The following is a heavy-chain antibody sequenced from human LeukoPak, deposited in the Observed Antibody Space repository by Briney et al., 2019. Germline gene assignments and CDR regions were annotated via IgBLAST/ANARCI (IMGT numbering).Heavy chain of an antibody. CDR1: GGTFSSYA. Sequence: ASVKVSCKASGGTFSSYAISWVRQAPGQGLEWLGYIRPMTGDTNYAQKFQDRVTFSMDTSTATAYMELGSLRSDDTAFYYCGRGVQSFDPWGQGTLVTVSS. CDR3: GRGVQSFDP. CDR2: IRPMTGDT. V-gene: IGHV1-2*02. J-gene: IGHJ5*02.